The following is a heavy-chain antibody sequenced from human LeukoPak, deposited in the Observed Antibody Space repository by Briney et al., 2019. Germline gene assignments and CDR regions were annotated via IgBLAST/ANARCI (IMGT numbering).Heavy chain of an antibody. V-gene: IGHV3-53*01. CDR3: ARDRSGSSGYYGAFDI. CDR1: GFTVSSNY. CDR2: IYSGGST. Sequence: SGGSLRLSCAASGFTVSSNYMSWVRQAPGKGLEWVSVIYSGGSTYYADSVKGRFTISRDNSKNTLYLQMNSLRAEDTAVYYCARDRSGSSGYYGAFDIWGQGTMVTVSS. J-gene: IGHJ3*02. D-gene: IGHD3-22*01.